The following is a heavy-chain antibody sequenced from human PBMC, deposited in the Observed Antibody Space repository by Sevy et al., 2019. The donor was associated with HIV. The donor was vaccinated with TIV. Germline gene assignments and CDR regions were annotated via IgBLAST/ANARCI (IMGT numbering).Heavy chain of an antibody. CDR3: ARAPPPVLLWFGELLGFDY. CDR2: INPNSGGT. CDR1: GYTFTGYY. Sequence: ASVKVSCKASGYTFTGYYMHWVRQAPGQGLEWMGCINPNSGGTNYAQMFQGRVTMTRDTSISTAYMELSRLRSDDTAVYYCARAPPPVLLWFGELLGFDYWGQGTLVTVSS. J-gene: IGHJ4*02. V-gene: IGHV1-2*02. D-gene: IGHD3-10*01.